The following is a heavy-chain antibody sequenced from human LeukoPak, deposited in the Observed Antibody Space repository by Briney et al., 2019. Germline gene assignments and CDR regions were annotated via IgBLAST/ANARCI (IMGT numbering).Heavy chain of an antibody. CDR3: ARSGVDGDHGFSWFDP. D-gene: IGHD4-17*01. J-gene: IGHJ5*02. Sequence: GESLKISCKGSGYSFTSYWIGWVRQMPGKGLEWMGIIYPGDSDTRYSPSFQGQVTISADKSISTAYLQWSSLKASDTAMYYCARSGVDGDHGFSWFDPWGQGTLVTVSS. V-gene: IGHV5-51*01. CDR1: GYSFTSYW. CDR2: IYPGDSDT.